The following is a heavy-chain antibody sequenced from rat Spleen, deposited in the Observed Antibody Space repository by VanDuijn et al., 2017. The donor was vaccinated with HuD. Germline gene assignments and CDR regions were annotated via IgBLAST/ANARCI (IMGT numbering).Heavy chain of an antibody. CDR3: ARRHYGYTDYFDY. D-gene: IGHD1-11*01. CDR1: GFTFNKYD. J-gene: IGHJ2*01. CDR2: ISYGDSSGHSST. Sequence: EVQLVESGGGSVQPGRSLKLSCAASGFTFNKYDMAWVRQAPTKGLEWVATISYGDSSGHSSTYYRDSVKGRFTISRDNTKSTLSLQMDSLRSEDTATYYCARRHYGYTDYFDYWGQGVMVPVSS. V-gene: IGHV5-29*01.